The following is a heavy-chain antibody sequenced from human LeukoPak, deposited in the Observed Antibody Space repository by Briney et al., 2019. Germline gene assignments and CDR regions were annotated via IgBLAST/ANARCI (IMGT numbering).Heavy chain of an antibody. D-gene: IGHD3-9*01. Sequence: GGSLRLSCAASGFTFSSYAMSWVRQAPGKGVEWVSAISGSGGSTYYADSVKGRFTISRDNSKNTLYLQMNSLRAEDTAVYYCAKGFRSNDWLLLDSYYFDYWGQGTLVTVSS. V-gene: IGHV3-23*01. J-gene: IGHJ4*02. CDR3: AKGFRSNDWLLLDSYYFDY. CDR2: ISGSGGST. CDR1: GFTFSSYA.